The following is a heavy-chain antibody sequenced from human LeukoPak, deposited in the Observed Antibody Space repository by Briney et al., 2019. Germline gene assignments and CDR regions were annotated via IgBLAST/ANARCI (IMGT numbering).Heavy chain of an antibody. Sequence: SETLSLTCTVSGRCISSYYWSGIRQPPGKGLEWIGYIYYSGSTNYNPSLKSRVTISVDTSKNQFSLKLSSVTAADTAVYYCARDGNPFDYWGQGTLVTVSS. CDR1: GRCISSYY. V-gene: IGHV4-59*01. CDR2: IYYSGST. J-gene: IGHJ4*02. CDR3: ARDGNPFDY.